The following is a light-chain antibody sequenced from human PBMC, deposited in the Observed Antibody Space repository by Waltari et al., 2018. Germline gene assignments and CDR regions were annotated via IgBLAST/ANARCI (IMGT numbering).Light chain of an antibody. CDR3: QETYSTPRT. Sequence: DIQMTQSPSSLSASVGDRVTITCRASQIISSYLNWYQQKPGKAPKLLIYAASSLQTGVPSRFSGSGSGTDFTLTISSLQPEDFATYYCQETYSTPRTCGQGTKL. CDR2: AAS. J-gene: IGKJ2*01. CDR1: QIISSY. V-gene: IGKV1-39*01.